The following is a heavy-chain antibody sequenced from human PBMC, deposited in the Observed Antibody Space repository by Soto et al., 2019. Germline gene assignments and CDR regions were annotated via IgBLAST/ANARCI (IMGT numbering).Heavy chain of an antibody. Sequence: PSETLSLTCAVYGGSFSVYYWSWIRQPPGKGLEWIGEINHSGSTNYNPSLKSRVTISVDTSKNQFSLKLSSVTAADTAVYDCARGLTMIVGGVRWFDPWGQGTLVTVSS. CDR3: ARGLTMIVGGVRWFDP. J-gene: IGHJ5*02. CDR1: GGSFSVYY. CDR2: INHSGST. V-gene: IGHV4-34*01. D-gene: IGHD3-22*01.